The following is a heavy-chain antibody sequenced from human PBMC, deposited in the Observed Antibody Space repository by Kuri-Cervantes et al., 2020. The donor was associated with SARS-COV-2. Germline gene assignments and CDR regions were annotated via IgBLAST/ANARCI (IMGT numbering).Heavy chain of an antibody. CDR2: INHSGST. D-gene: IGHD6-19*01. J-gene: IGHJ4*02. Sequence: SETLSLTCAVYGGSFSGYYWSWIRQPPGKGLEWIGEINHSGSTNYNPSLKSRVTISVDTSKNQFSLKLSSVTAADTAVYYCARHARGWYRDDYWGQGTLVTVSS. CDR3: ARHARGWYRDDY. CDR1: GGSFSGYY. V-gene: IGHV4-34*01.